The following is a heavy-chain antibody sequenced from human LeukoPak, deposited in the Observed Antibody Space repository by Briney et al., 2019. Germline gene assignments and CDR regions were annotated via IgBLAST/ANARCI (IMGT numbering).Heavy chain of an antibody. D-gene: IGHD2-2*02. CDR1: GFIFKKYW. J-gene: IGHJ4*02. V-gene: IGHV3-7*01. CDR3: ARPRGEGYCSSTSCYTSPYYFDY. CDR2: IKEDGSET. Sequence: GGSLRLSCAASGFIFKKYWMNWARQVPGKGLECLAKIKEDGSETYYADSVKGRFTISRDNPKNLLFLQINSLRVEDTAVYYCARPRGEGYCSSTSCYTSPYYFDYWGQGTLVTVSS.